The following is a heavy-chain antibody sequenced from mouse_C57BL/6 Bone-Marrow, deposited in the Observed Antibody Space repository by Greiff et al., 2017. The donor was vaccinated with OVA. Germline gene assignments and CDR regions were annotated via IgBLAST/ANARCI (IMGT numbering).Heavy chain of an antibody. CDR2: ISNLAYSI. D-gene: IGHD3-3*01. CDR1: GFTFSDYG. CDR3: ARDARDGRRNYYAMDY. Sequence: EVQLVESGGGLVQPGGSLKLSCAASGFTFSDYGMAWVRQAPRKGPEWVAFISNLAYSIYYAGTVTGRFTISRENAKNTLYLEMSSLRSEDTAMYYCARDARDGRRNYYAMDYWGQGTSVTVSS. V-gene: IGHV5-15*01. J-gene: IGHJ4*01.